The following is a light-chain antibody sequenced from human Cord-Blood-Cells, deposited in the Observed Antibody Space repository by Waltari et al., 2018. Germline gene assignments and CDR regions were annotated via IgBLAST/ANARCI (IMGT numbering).Light chain of an antibody. CDR1: QSISSY. V-gene: IGKV1-39*01. Sequence: IQMTQSPSSLSASVGDRVTITCRASQSISSYLTWYQQKPGKAPKLLLYASSSLQSGVPSRFSGSGSRTDFTLTISSLQPEDFATYYCQQSYSTPLYTFGQGTKLEIK. CDR2: ASS. CDR3: QQSYSTPLYT. J-gene: IGKJ2*01.